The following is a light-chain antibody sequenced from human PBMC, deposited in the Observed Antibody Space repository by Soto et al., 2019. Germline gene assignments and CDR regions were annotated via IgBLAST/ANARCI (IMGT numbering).Light chain of an antibody. CDR3: QQRSNWPPLFT. Sequence: EIVLTQSPATLSLSPGERATLSCRASQSVSSYLAWYQQKPGQAPRLLIYDASNRATGIPARFSGSGSGTDFTLTISILEPEDFAVYYCQQRSNWPPLFTFGPGTKVEIK. CDR2: DAS. J-gene: IGKJ3*01. CDR1: QSVSSY. V-gene: IGKV3-11*01.